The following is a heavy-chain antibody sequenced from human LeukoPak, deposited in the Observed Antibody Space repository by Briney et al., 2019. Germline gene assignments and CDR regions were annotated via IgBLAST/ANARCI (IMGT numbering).Heavy chain of an antibody. J-gene: IGHJ4*02. V-gene: IGHV3-23*01. CDR1: GLTFSSYA. CDR2: ISGSGGST. D-gene: IGHD3-16*02. CDR3: TTDYGYVWGGYRLGY. Sequence: GGSLRLSCAASGLTFSSYAMSWVRQAPGKGLEWVSAISGSGGSTYYADSVEGRFTISRDNSKNTLYLQMNSLRAEDTAVYYCTTDYGYVWGGYRLGYWGQGTLVTVSS.